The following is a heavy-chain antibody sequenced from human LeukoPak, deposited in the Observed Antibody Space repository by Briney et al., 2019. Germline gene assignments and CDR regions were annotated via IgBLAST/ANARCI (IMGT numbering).Heavy chain of an antibody. V-gene: IGHV4-30-4*01. D-gene: IGHD2-2*01. CDR1: GGSISSGDYY. Sequence: SETLSLTCTVSGGSISSGDYYRSWIRQPPGKGLEWIGYIYYSGSTYYNPSLKSRVTISVDTSKNQFSLKLSSVTAADTAVYYCAGTPIVVVPAAIPGWFDPWGQGTLVTVSS. J-gene: IGHJ5*02. CDR2: IYYSGST. CDR3: AGTPIVVVPAAIPGWFDP.